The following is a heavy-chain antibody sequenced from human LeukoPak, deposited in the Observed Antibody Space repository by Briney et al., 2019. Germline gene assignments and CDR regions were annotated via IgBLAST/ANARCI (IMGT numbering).Heavy chain of an antibody. CDR2: IIPIFGIA. V-gene: IGHV1-69*04. CDR3: ARDSCSGGSCYGRFGFDP. J-gene: IGHJ5*02. D-gene: IGHD2-15*01. Sequence: SVKVSCKASGGTFSSYAISWVRQAPGQGLEWMGRIIPIFGIANYAQKFQGRVTITADKSTSTAYMELSSLRPEDTAVYYCARDSCSGGSCYGRFGFDPWGQGTLVTVSS. CDR1: GGTFSSYA.